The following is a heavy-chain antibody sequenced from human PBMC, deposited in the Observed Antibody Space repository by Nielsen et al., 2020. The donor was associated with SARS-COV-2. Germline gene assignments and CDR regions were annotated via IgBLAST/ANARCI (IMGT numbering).Heavy chain of an antibody. CDR2: IRIDGRVT. CDR3: VRVRDDGYYFDTGPFDY. Sequence: GESLKISCAASGFTLSNFGMDWVRQTPGKGLAWVAPIRIDGRVTIYADSVKGRFTISRDDAENTVFLEMNSLRVDDTAMYYCVRVRDDGYYFDTGPFDYWGQGTLVSVSS. D-gene: IGHD2-21*02. V-gene: IGHV3-74*01. CDR1: GFTLSNFG. J-gene: IGHJ4*02.